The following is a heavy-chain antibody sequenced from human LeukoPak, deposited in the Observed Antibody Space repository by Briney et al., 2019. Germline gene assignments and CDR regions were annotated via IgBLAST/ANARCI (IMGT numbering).Heavy chain of an antibody. CDR1: GFTFRSYA. D-gene: IGHD3-22*01. Sequence: GGSLSFSCEAPGFTFRSYAMNGVGKAPGKGLEGLAVISYDGSNKYYADSVKGRFTISRDNSKNTLYLQMNSLRAEDTAVYYCARVTNYDSSGYSSWGQGTLVTVSS. J-gene: IGHJ5*02. CDR3: ARVTNYDSSGYSS. CDR2: ISYDGSNK. V-gene: IGHV3-30-3*01.